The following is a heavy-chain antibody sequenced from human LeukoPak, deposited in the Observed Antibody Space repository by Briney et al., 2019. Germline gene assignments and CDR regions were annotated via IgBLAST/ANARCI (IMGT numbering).Heavy chain of an antibody. Sequence: GESLKISCKGSGYSFTSYWIGWVRQMPGKGLEWMGIIYPGDSDTRYSPSFQGQVTISADKSISTAYLQWSSLKASDTAMYYCARQGSVLTGHDAFDIWGQGTMVTVSS. D-gene: IGHD3-9*01. CDR1: GYSFTSYW. CDR3: ARQGSVLTGHDAFDI. J-gene: IGHJ3*02. V-gene: IGHV5-51*01. CDR2: IYPGDSDT.